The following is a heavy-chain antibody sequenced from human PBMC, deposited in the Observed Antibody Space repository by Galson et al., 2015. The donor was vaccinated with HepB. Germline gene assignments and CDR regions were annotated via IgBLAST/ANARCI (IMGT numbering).Heavy chain of an antibody. J-gene: IGHJ3*02. V-gene: IGHV1-18*01. CDR3: ARGHKGAPRAYCGGDCYAFDI. CDR2: ISAYNGNT. D-gene: IGHD2-21*02. CDR1: GYTFTSYG. Sequence: SVKVSCKASGYTFTSYGISWVRQAPGQGLEWMGWISAYNGNTNYAQKPQGRVTMTTDTSTSTAYMELRSLRSDDTAVYYCARGHKGAPRAYCGGDCYAFDIWGQGTMVTVSS.